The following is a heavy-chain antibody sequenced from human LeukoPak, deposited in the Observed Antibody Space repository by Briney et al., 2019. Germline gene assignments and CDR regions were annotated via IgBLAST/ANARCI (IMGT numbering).Heavy chain of an antibody. CDR2: IKQDGSEK. J-gene: IGHJ4*02. D-gene: IGHD3/OR15-3a*01. CDR1: GFTFGDTW. Sequence: GGSLRLSCAASGFTFGDTWMNWVRQAPGQGPEWVANIKQDGSEKFYVASVKGRFTISRDNAKNSLYLQMNSLRAEDTALYYCTTSYDMGWLIGYWGQGTLVTVSS. CDR3: TTSYDMGWLIGY. V-gene: IGHV3-7*03.